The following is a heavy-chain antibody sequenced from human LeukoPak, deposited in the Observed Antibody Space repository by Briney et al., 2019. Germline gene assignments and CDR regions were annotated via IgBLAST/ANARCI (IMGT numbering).Heavy chain of an antibody. CDR1: GGSFSGYY. Sequence: LETLSLTCAVYGGSFSGYYWSWIRQPPGKGLEWIGEINHSGSTNYNPSLKSRVTISVDTSKNQFSLKLSSVTAADTAVYYCARRSGITMVRGVRKKSNWFDPWGQGTLVTVSS. CDR2: INHSGST. CDR3: ARRSGITMVRGVRKKSNWFDP. J-gene: IGHJ5*02. D-gene: IGHD3-10*01. V-gene: IGHV4-34*01.